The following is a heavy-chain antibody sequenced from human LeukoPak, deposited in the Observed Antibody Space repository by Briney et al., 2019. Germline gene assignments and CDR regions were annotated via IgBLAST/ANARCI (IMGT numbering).Heavy chain of an antibody. J-gene: IGHJ6*02. V-gene: IGHV3-48*04. Sequence: PGGSLRLSCAASGFSFSSYSMNWVRQAPGKGLEWVSIIFTGGTTIHYADSVKGRFTISRDNAKNSLYLQMNSLRAEDTAVYYCARVLAYCGGDCYYYYGMDVWGQGTTVTVSS. CDR2: IFTGGTTI. D-gene: IGHD2-21*02. CDR1: GFSFSSYS. CDR3: ARVLAYCGGDCYYYYGMDV.